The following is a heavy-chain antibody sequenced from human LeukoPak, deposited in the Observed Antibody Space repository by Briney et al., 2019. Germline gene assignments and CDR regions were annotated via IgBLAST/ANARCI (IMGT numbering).Heavy chain of an antibody. V-gene: IGHV4-30-4*01. CDR2: ICYSGST. CDR1: GGSISSGDYY. D-gene: IGHD2-15*01. Sequence: PSETLSLTCTVSGGSISSGDYYWSWIRQPPGKGLEWIGYICYSGSTYYNPSLKSRVTISVDTSKNQFSLKLSSVTAADTAVYYCARDPLVVVAATRYYYYGMDVWGKGTTVTVSS. CDR3: ARDPLVVVAATRYYYYGMDV. J-gene: IGHJ6*04.